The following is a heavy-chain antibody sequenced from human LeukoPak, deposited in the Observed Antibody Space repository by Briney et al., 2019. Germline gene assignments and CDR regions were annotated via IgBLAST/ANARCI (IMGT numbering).Heavy chain of an antibody. CDR1: GGSFSGYY. J-gene: IGHJ4*02. Sequence: SETLSLTCAVYGGSFSGYYWSWIRQPPGKGLEWIGEINHSGSTNYNPSLKSRVTISADTSKNQFSLKLSSVTAADTAVYYCASAQKPVDGYNDGRGSPFDYWGQGTLVTVSS. CDR2: INHSGST. V-gene: IGHV4-34*01. D-gene: IGHD5-24*01. CDR3: ASAQKPVDGYNDGRGSPFDY.